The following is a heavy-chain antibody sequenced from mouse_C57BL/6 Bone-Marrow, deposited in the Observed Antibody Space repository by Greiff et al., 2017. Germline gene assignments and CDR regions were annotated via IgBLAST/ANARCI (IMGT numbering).Heavy chain of an antibody. CDR2: ISNGGGST. CDR3: ARRTTVVADYYAMDY. CDR1: GFTFSDYY. Sequence: EVQLVESGGGLVQPGGSLKLSCAASGFTFSDYYMYWVRQTPEKRLEWVAYISNGGGSTYYPDNVKGRFTISRDNVKNTLYLQMSRLKSEDTAMYYCARRTTVVADYYAMDYWGQGTSVTVSS. J-gene: IGHJ4*01. V-gene: IGHV5-12*01. D-gene: IGHD1-1*01.